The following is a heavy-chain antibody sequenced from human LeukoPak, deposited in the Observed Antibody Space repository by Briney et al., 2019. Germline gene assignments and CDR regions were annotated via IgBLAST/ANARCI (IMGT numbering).Heavy chain of an antibody. D-gene: IGHD7-27*01. V-gene: IGHV5-51*01. Sequence: GESLKISCKGSGHSFAGYWIGWVRQMPGKGLEWMGIIYPGDSDTRYSPSFQGQVTFSADKSINTVYLQWSSLQASDTAIYYCARCGWGSSGGADYWGQGTLVTVSS. CDR1: GHSFAGYW. CDR2: IYPGDSDT. J-gene: IGHJ4*02. CDR3: ARCGWGSSGGADY.